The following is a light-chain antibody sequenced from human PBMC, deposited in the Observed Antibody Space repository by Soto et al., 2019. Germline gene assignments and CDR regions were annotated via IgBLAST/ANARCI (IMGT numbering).Light chain of an antibody. CDR3: QQYGSSFMYS. CDR1: QSVSSSY. V-gene: IGKV3-20*01. Sequence: EIVLTQSPGTLSLSPGERATLSCRSSQSVSSSYLAWYQQTPGQAPGLLIYGASSRATGIPDRVSGSGSGTYFTRTISSLEPDDFAVYYCQQYGSSFMYSFGQGTKLEIK. CDR2: GAS. J-gene: IGKJ2*01.